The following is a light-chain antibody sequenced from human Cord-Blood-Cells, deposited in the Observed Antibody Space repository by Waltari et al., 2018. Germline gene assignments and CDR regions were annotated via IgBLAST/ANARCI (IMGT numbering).Light chain of an antibody. J-gene: IGKJ2*01. CDR2: AAS. Sequence: DIQMTQSPSSLSASVGDRVTITCRASQSISSYLNWYQQKPGKAPKHLIYAASSLQSGVPSRFSGSGSGTDFTLTISSLQPEDFATYYCQQSYSRTFGQGTKLEIK. CDR3: QQSYSRT. CDR1: QSISSY. V-gene: IGKV1-39*01.